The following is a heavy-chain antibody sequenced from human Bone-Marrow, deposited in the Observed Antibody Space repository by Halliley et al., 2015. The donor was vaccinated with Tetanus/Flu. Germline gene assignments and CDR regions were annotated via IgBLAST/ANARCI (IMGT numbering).Heavy chain of an antibody. CDR3: ARDFDHGLYYFDY. CDR1: GFTFSSNG. V-gene: IGHV3-33*01. J-gene: IGHJ4*02. CDR2: IWYDGSDK. Sequence: SLRLSCAASGFTFSSNGMHWVRQAPGKGLEWVAVIWYDGSDKYYADSVKGRFTVSRDNSKNTLFLQMNSLRAEGTAVYYCARDFDHGLYYFDYWGQGTLVTVSS. D-gene: IGHD3-9*01.